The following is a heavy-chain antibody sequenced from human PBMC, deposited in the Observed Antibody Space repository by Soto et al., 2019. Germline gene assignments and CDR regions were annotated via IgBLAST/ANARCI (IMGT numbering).Heavy chain of an antibody. CDR1: GFTFSSSW. CDR3: ARATMGTLDY. Sequence: GGSLRLSCAVSGFTFSSSWMYWVRQIPGRGLVWASRINPDGSGTNYADSVKGRFTISRDNAQNTLYLQMNSLRAEDTAVYYCARATMGTLDYWGQGTVVTVSS. J-gene: IGHJ4*02. V-gene: IGHV3-74*01. CDR2: INPDGSGT. D-gene: IGHD7-27*01.